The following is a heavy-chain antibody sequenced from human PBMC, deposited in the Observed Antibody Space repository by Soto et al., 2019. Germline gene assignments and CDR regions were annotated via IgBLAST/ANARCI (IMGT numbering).Heavy chain of an antibody. J-gene: IGHJ5*01. CDR3: ARGFRGGDADGFDS. D-gene: IGHD2-21*02. CDR2: INAGNGNT. V-gene: IGHV1-3*01. CDR1: GYTFTSYA. Sequence: ASVKVSCKASGYTFTSYAMHWVRQAPGQRLEWMGWINAGNGNTKYSQKFQGRVTITRDTSASTAYMELSSLRSEDTAVYYCARGFRGGDADGFDSWGQGTLGTAPQ.